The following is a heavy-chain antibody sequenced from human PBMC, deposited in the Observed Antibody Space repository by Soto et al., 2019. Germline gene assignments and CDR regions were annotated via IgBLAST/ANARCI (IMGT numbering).Heavy chain of an antibody. V-gene: IGHV4-39*01. CDR1: GGSISSSSYY. D-gene: IGHD3-22*01. CDR2: IYYSGST. Sequence: PSETLSLTCTVSGGSISSSSYYWGWIRQPPGKGLEWIGSIYYSGSTYYNPSLKSRVTISVDTSKNQFSLKLSSVTAADTAVYYCARLYYYDSSGYYRGYYYGMDVWGQGTTVTVSS. J-gene: IGHJ6*02. CDR3: ARLYYYDSSGYYRGYYYGMDV.